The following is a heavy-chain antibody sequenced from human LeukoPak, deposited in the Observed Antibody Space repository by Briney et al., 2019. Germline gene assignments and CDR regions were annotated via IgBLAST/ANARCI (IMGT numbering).Heavy chain of an antibody. CDR1: GYTFTGYY. V-gene: IGHV1-8*03. D-gene: IGHD3-10*01. CDR3: ARLWFGGQRVFDY. Sequence: ASVKVSCKASGYTFTGYYVHWVRQATGQGLEWMGWMNPNSGNTGYAQKFQGRVTITRNTSISTAYMELSSLRSEDTAVYYCARLWFGGQRVFDYWGQGTLVTVSS. J-gene: IGHJ4*02. CDR2: MNPNSGNT.